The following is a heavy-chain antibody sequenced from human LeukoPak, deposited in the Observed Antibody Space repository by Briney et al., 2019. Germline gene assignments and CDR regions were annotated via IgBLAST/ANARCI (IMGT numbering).Heavy chain of an antibody. J-gene: IGHJ4*02. CDR2: ISYDGSNK. CDR1: GFTFSSYA. Sequence: GGSLRLSCAASGFTFSSYAMYWVRQSPGKGLEWVAVISYDGSNKYYADSVKGRFTISRDNSKNTLYLQMNSLRAEDTAVYYCARDARTVGITMIVVGFDYWSQGTLVTVSS. CDR3: ARDARTVGITMIVVGFDY. V-gene: IGHV3-30*04. D-gene: IGHD3-22*01.